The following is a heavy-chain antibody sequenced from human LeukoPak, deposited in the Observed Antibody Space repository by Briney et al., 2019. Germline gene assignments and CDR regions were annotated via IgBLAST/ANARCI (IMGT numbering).Heavy chain of an antibody. Sequence: ASVKVSCKPSGYTFSSYHVHWVRQAPGRGLEWMGMINPSGGHTRYSQKFQGRVTMTRDVSTSTVYMELSSLISEDTAVYYCARDMYGRSSEGNRFDPWGQGTLVTVSS. D-gene: IGHD6-6*01. J-gene: IGHJ5*02. CDR2: INPSGGHT. CDR1: GYTFSSYH. CDR3: ARDMYGRSSEGNRFDP. V-gene: IGHV1-46*01.